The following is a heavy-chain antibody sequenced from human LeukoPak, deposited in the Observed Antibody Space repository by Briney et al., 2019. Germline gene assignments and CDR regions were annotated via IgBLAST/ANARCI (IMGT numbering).Heavy chain of an antibody. Sequence: RSSETLSLTCTVSGGSISGSSYYWSWIRQPPGKGLEWIGSVYNSGSTHYNPSLKSRVTISVDTSKNQFSLKLSSVTAADTAVYYCATSNSGWYEAWFDPWGQGTLVIVSS. V-gene: IGHV4-39*07. CDR3: ATSNSGWYEAWFDP. D-gene: IGHD6-19*01. CDR2: VYNSGST. CDR1: GGSISGSSYY. J-gene: IGHJ5*02.